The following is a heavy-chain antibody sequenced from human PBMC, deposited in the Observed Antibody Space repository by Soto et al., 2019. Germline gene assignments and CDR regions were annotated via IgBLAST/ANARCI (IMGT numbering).Heavy chain of an antibody. CDR3: TGGYCDILTDQHNQHLNY. V-gene: IGHV4-59*08. Sequence: SETLSLTCTVSGGSISSYYWSWIRQPPGKGLEWIGYIYYSGSTNYNTSLKSRVTISVDTSKNQFSLKLSSVTAADTAVYYCTGGYCDILTDQHNQHLNYCGQGTRVTVSS. D-gene: IGHD3-9*01. J-gene: IGHJ4*02. CDR2: IYYSGST. CDR1: GGSISSYY.